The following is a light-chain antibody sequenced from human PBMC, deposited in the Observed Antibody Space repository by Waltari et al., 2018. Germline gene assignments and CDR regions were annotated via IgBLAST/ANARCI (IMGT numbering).Light chain of an antibody. CDR1: QSVTRA. CDR3: QHYLRLPVT. Sequence: EIVLTQSPGTLSFSPGESATLSCRTSQSVTRALAWYQQTPGQAPRLLIYGASNRATGIPDRFSGSGSGTDFSITISRLEPEDFAVYYCQHYLRLPVTFGQGTKVEVK. CDR2: GAS. V-gene: IGKV3-20*01. J-gene: IGKJ1*01.